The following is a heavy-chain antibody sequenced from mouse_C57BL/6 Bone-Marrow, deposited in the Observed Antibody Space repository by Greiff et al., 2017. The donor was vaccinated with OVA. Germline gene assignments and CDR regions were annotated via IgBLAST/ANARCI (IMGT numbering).Heavy chain of an antibody. CDR1: GFTFSSYA. Sequence: EVKVVESGGGLVKPGGSLKLSCAASGFTFSSYAMSWVRQTPEKRLEWVATISDGGSYTYYPDNVKGRFTISRDNAKNNLYLQMSHLKSEDTAMYYCARDPSSYYSNDWFAYWGQGTLVTVSA. CDR3: ARDPSSYYSNDWFAY. D-gene: IGHD2-5*01. J-gene: IGHJ3*01. CDR2: ISDGGSYT. V-gene: IGHV5-4*01.